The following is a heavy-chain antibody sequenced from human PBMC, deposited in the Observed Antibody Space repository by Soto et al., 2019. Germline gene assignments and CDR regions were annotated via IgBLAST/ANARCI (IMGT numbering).Heavy chain of an antibody. D-gene: IGHD5-12*01. CDR1: GGTFSSYA. CDR2: IIPIFGTA. J-gene: IGHJ4*02. Sequence: QVQLVQSGAEVKKPGSSVKVSCKSSGGTFSSYAISWVRQAPGQGLEWMRGIIPIFGTANYAQKFQGRVTITADESTSTAYMELSSLRSEDTAVYYCASDPGMATISGFDYWGQGTLVTVSS. V-gene: IGHV1-69*01. CDR3: ASDPGMATISGFDY.